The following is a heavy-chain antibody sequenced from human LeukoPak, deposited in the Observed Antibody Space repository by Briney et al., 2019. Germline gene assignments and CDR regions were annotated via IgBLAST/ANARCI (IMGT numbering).Heavy chain of an antibody. V-gene: IGHV4-39*07. CDR1: GGSISSSSYY. D-gene: IGHD3-16*02. CDR3: ARGRVIHRGYRYYYGMDV. Sequence: SETLSLTCTVSGGSISSSSYYWGWIRQPPGKGLEWIGSIYYSGSTYYNPSLKSRVTIAVDTSKNQFSLKLSSVTAADTAVYYCARGRVIHRGYRYYYGMDVWGQGTTVTVSS. J-gene: IGHJ6*02. CDR2: IYYSGST.